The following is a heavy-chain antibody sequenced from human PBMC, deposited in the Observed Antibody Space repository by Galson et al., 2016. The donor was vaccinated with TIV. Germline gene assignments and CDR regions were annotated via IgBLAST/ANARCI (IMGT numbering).Heavy chain of an antibody. V-gene: IGHV4-61*10. CDR2: LFPSGST. D-gene: IGHD6-19*01. Sequence: SESLSLTCTVSGGSLSSGRYYWSWIRQPAGKGFEWIGRLFPSGSTNYNPSLKSRVTISVDTSKNQFSLKLSSVTAADTAVYYCAREPAGYSSGWGHDAFDIWGQGAMVTVSS. CDR3: AREPAGYSSGWGHDAFDI. CDR1: GGSLSSGRYY. J-gene: IGHJ3*02.